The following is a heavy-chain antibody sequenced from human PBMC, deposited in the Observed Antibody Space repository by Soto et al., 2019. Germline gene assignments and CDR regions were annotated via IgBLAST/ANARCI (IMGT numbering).Heavy chain of an antibody. CDR1: GGSFSGYY. J-gene: IGHJ6*02. CDR2: INHSGST. D-gene: IGHD3-9*01. V-gene: IGHV4-34*01. CDR3: ARASVEYYDILTGSLAV. Sequence: SETLSLTCAVSGGSFSGYYWSWIRQPPGKGLEWIGEINHSGSTNYNPSLKSRVTISVDTSKNQFSLKLSSVTAADTAVYYCARASVEYYDILTGSLAVWCQGHTVT.